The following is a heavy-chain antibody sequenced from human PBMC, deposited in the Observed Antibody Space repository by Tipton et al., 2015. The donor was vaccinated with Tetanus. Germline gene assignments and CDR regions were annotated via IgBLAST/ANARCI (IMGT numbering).Heavy chain of an antibody. CDR1: GDSVSRSSHY. CDR3: ARANNDYPKKGPFDY. D-gene: IGHD5-12*01. J-gene: IGHJ4*02. CDR2: VYHSGST. Sequence: GLVKPSETLSLTCAVSGDSVSRSSHYWTWIRQPPGKELEWVGYVYHSGSTNYHPSLKSRLTISVDTSKNQFSLNLRSVITADTAVYYCARANNDYPKKGPFDYWGQGILVTVSS. V-gene: IGHV4-61*01.